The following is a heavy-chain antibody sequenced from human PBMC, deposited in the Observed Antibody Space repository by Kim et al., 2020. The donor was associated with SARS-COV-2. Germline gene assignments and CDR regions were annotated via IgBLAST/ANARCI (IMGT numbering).Heavy chain of an antibody. D-gene: IGHD3-3*01. CDR3: AKARPIFGVVITSDGMDV. J-gene: IGHJ6*02. V-gene: IGHV3-9*01. Sequence: VQGRLTISRDNAKNSLYLQMNNLRAEDTALYYCAKARPIFGVVITSDGMDVWGQGTTVTVSS.